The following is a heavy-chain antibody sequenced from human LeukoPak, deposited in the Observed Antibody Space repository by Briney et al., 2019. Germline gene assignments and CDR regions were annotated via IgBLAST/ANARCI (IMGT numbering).Heavy chain of an antibody. CDR3: ARRRPSSGWYEYYYGMDV. CDR1: GYTFTSYG. D-gene: IGHD6-19*01. J-gene: IGHJ6*02. Sequence: ASVKVSCKASGYTFTSYGISWVRQAPGQGLEWMGWISAYNDNTNYAQKFQGRVTMTRDTSTSTVYMELSSLRSEDTAVYYCARRRPSSGWYEYYYGMDVWGQGTTVTVSS. V-gene: IGHV1-18*01. CDR2: ISAYNDNT.